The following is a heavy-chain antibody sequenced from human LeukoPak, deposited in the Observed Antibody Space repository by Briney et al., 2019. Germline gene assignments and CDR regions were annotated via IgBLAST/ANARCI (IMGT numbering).Heavy chain of an antibody. Sequence: GGSLRLSCAASGFTFSSYWMHWVRQAPGKGLVWVSRINSDGSSTSYADSVKGRFTISRDNAKNTLYLQMNSLRAEDTAVYYCARETPSGSHSGGFDYWGQGTLVTVSS. CDR3: ARETPSGSHSGGFDY. CDR2: INSDGSST. D-gene: IGHD1-26*01. CDR1: GFTFSSYW. J-gene: IGHJ4*02. V-gene: IGHV3-74*01.